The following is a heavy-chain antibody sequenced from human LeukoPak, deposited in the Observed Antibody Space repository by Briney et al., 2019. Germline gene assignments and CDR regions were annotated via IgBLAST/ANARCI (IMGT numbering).Heavy chain of an antibody. CDR1: GGSISSYY. J-gene: IGHJ4*02. V-gene: IGHV4-59*12. CDR2: IYHSGST. D-gene: IGHD2-21*02. CDR3: ARASYCGGDCYSLPDY. Sequence: SETLSLTCTVSGGSISSYYWSWIRQPPGKGLEWIGYIYHSGSTYYNPSLKSRVTISVDRSKNQFSLKLSSVTAADTAVYYCARASYCGGDCYSLPDYWGQGTLVTVSS.